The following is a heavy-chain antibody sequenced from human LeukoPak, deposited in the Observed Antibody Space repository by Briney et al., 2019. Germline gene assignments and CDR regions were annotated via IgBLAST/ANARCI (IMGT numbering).Heavy chain of an antibody. CDR2: INPNSGGT. CDR1: GYTFTGYY. D-gene: IGHD4-17*01. J-gene: IGHJ6*02. Sequence: ASVKVSCKASGYTFTGYYMHWVRQAPGQGLEWMGWINPNSGGTNYAQKFQGRVTMTRDTSISTAYMELSRLRSDDTAVYYCARDNSDGDYVKNYYGMDVWGQGTTVTVSS. V-gene: IGHV1-2*02. CDR3: ARDNSDGDYVKNYYGMDV.